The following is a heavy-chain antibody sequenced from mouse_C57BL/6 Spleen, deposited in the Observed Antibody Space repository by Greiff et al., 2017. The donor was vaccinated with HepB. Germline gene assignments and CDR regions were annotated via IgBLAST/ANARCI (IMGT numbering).Heavy chain of an antibody. V-gene: IGHV1-82*01. CDR1: GYAFSSSW. CDR3: ARELPYYAMDY. CDR2: IYPGDGDT. D-gene: IGHD1-3*01. Sequence: VQLQQSGPELVKPGASVKISCKASGYAFSSSWMNWVKQRPGKGLEWIGRIYPGDGDTNYNGKFKGKATLTADKSSSTAYMQLSSLTSEDSAVYFCARELPYYAMDYWGQGTSVTVSS. J-gene: IGHJ4*01.